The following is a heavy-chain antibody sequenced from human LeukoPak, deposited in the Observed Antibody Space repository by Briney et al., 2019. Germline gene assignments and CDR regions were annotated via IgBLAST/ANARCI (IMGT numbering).Heavy chain of an antibody. CDR1: GFIFSDHG. Sequence: GGSLRLSCAASGFIFSDHGMHWVRQAPGKGLEWVAFIRFDGSNKYYGDSVKGRFTIFRDNSMDTLYLQMNSLRAEDTAVYYCARDKGNYNYYYSYYVDVWGKGTTVIVSS. D-gene: IGHD3-10*01. J-gene: IGHJ6*03. CDR2: IRFDGSNK. V-gene: IGHV3-30*02. CDR3: ARDKGNYNYYYSYYVDV.